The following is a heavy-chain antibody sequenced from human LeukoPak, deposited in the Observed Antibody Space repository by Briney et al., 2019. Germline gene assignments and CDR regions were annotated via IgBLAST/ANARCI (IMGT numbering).Heavy chain of an antibody. J-gene: IGHJ4*02. CDR2: IYYSGST. Sequence: SETLSPTCTVSGGSISSYYWSWIRQPPGKGLEWIGYIYYSGSTNYNPSLKSRVTISVDTSKNQFSLKLSSVTAADTAVYYCARTPSSSFADYWGQGTLVTVSS. D-gene: IGHD6-13*01. CDR1: GGSISSYY. V-gene: IGHV4-59*01. CDR3: ARTPSSSFADY.